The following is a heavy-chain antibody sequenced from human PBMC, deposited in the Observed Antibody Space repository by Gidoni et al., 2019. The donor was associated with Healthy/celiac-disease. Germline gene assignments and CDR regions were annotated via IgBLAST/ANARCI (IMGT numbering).Heavy chain of an antibody. CDR1: GGSVSSGTYY. Sequence: QVQLQESGPGLVKPSETLSLTCTVSGGSVSSGTYYWSWIRQPPGKGLEWIGYIYHTGSTNYNPSLKSRVTISVDTSKNQFSLKLSSVTAADTAVYYCARVIYGGNSGNWFDPWGQGTLVTVSS. D-gene: IGHD4-17*01. CDR2: IYHTGST. V-gene: IGHV4-61*01. J-gene: IGHJ5*02. CDR3: ARVIYGGNSGNWFDP.